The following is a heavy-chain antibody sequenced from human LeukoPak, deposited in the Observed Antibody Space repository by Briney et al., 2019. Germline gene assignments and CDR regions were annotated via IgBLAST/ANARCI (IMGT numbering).Heavy chain of an antibody. Sequence: GGSLRLSCAASGFTFSSYAVSWVRQAPGKGLEWVSAISGSGGSTYYADSVKGRFTISRDNSKNTLYLQMNSLRAEDTAVYYCAKDLQQDYDILTGYSPYFDYWGQGTLVTVSS. CDR3: AKDLQQDYDILTGYSPYFDY. CDR1: GFTFSSYA. J-gene: IGHJ4*02. V-gene: IGHV3-23*01. CDR2: ISGSGGST. D-gene: IGHD3-9*01.